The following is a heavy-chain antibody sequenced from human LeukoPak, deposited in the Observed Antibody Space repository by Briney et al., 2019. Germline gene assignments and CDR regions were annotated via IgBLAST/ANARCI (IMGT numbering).Heavy chain of an antibody. CDR2: IDRGGNT. Sequence: GGSLRLSCVASGFTVSSNFMSWVRQAPGKGLEWVSLIDRGGNTYYADSVKGRFTISRDTSKNALYLQMNSLRAEDTAVYYCARDSCSLTMCFGYFDHWGQGSLVTVSS. CDR3: ARDSCSLTMCFGYFDH. V-gene: IGHV3-53*01. CDR1: GFTVSSNF. J-gene: IGHJ4*02. D-gene: IGHD2-2*01.